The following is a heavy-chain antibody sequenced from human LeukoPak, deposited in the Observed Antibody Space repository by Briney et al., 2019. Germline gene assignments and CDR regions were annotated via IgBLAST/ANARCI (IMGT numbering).Heavy chain of an antibody. D-gene: IGHD5-18*01. J-gene: IGHJ4*02. Sequence: SETLSLTCTVSGGSISSSNYYWRWIRQPPGKGLEWLGYIYYSGSTNYNPSLKSRVTISLDTSKNQFSLKLSSVTAADTAVYYCARLRGGYSYDYSGPTLDYWGQGTLVTVSS. V-gene: IGHV4-61*05. CDR3: ARLRGGYSYDYSGPTLDY. CDR1: GGSISSSNYY. CDR2: IYYSGST.